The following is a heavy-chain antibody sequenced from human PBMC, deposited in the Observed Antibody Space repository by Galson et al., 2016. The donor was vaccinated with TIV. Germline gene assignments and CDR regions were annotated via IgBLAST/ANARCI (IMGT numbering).Heavy chain of an antibody. J-gene: IGHJ6*02. D-gene: IGHD5-24*01. Sequence: SETLSLTCTVSDDSITSFYWSWIRQPPGKGLEWIGDIYYSGTTNYNPSLKSRVTLSLDISKNQFSLSLRSVTAADTAVYYCASVSPCCWRCAHAYQHGMDVWGQGTTVTVSS. CDR2: IYYSGTT. CDR3: ASVSPCCWRCAHAYQHGMDV. CDR1: DDSITSFY. V-gene: IGHV4-59*01.